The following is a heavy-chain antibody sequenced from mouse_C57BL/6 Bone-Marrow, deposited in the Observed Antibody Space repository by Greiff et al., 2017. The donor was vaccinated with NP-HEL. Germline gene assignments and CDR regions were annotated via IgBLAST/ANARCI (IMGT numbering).Heavy chain of an antibody. J-gene: IGHJ1*03. CDR3: ERQGGYYPYWYFDV. CDR2: ISSGSSTI. V-gene: IGHV5-17*01. CDR1: GFTFSDYG. D-gene: IGHD2-3*01. Sequence: EVQLVESGGGLVKPGGSLKLSCAASGFTFSDYGMHWVRQAPGKGLEWVAYISSGSSTIYYADTVKGRFTISRDNAKNTRFLQLTSLRSEDTAMYYCERQGGYYPYWYFDVWGTGTTVTVSS.